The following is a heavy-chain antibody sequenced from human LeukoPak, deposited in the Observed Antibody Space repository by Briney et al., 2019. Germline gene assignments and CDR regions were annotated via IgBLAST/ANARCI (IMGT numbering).Heavy chain of an antibody. CDR3: AKEGDSSGYYVILCFFDY. Sequence: GRSLRLSCAASGFAFNNYAMSSVRPAPGGGLEWVSSIGGSGGSTYYADSVRGRFTMSRDNSKNTLYLQMNSLRAEDTAVYFCAKEGDSSGYYVILCFFDYWGQGTLVTVSS. CDR2: IGGSGGST. V-gene: IGHV3-23*01. D-gene: IGHD6-19*01. J-gene: IGHJ4*02. CDR1: GFAFNNYA.